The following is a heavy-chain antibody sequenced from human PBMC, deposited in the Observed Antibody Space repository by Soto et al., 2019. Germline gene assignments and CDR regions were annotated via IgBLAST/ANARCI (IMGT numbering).Heavy chain of an antibody. J-gene: IGHJ4*02. V-gene: IGHV4-61*01. CDR1: GGSVSSGSYY. Sequence: SETLSLTCTVSGGSVSSGSYYWSWIRQPPGKGLEWIGYIYYSGSTNYNPSLKSRVTISVDTSKNQFSLKLSSVTAADTAVYYCARGVTYYDFWSGYYFDYWSQGTLVTVSS. D-gene: IGHD3-3*01. CDR3: ARGVTYYDFWSGYYFDY. CDR2: IYYSGST.